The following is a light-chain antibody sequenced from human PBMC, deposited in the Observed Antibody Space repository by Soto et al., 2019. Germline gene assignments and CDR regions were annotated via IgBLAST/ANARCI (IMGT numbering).Light chain of an antibody. CDR1: QSVDSSF. V-gene: IGKV3-20*01. J-gene: IGKJ1*01. Sequence: EIVLTQSPGFLSLSPGERATLSCRASQSVDSSFFAWYQQKPGQAPRLLIYGASKKAPGIPDRFSGSGSGTDFTLNISRLEPEDFAVYYCQQYVSSVTFGQGTKVEIK. CDR2: GAS. CDR3: QQYVSSVT.